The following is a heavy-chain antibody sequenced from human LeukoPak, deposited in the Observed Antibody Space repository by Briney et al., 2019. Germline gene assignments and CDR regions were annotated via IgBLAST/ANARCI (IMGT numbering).Heavy chain of an antibody. V-gene: IGHV1-18*01. J-gene: IGHJ4*02. CDR1: GYTFTSYG. Sequence: ASVKVSCKASGYTFTSYGISWVRQAPGQGLEWMGWVSTYNGNTKYAQNLQGRVTMTTDTSTSTVYMELRSLRSDDTAVYYCARDKNWKPDYWGQGTLVTVSS. D-gene: IGHD1-1*01. CDR2: VSTYNGNT. CDR3: ARDKNWKPDY.